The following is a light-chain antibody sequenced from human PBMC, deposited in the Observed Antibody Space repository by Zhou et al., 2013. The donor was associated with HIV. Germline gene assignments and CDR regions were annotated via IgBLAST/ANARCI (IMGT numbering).Light chain of an antibody. CDR3: QQYDSSPIT. CDR1: QSVSSSY. J-gene: IGKJ5*01. CDR2: GAS. Sequence: EIVLTQSPGTLSLSPGERATLSCRASQSVSSSYLAWYQQKPGQAPRLLIYGASSRATGIPDRFSGSGSGTDFTLTIRRLEPEDFAVYSCQQYDSSPITFGHGTRLEIK. V-gene: IGKV3-20*01.